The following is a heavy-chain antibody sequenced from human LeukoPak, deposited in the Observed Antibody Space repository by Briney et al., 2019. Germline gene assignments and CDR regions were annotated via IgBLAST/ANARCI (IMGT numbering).Heavy chain of an antibody. CDR1: GYTFTGYY. Sequence: EASVKVSCTASGYTFTGYYMHWVRQAPGQGLEWMGWINPNSGGTNYAQKFQGWVTMTRDTSISTAYMELSRLRSDDTAVYYCARGYYDSSGYFSAEYYFDYWGQGTLVTVSS. D-gene: IGHD3-22*01. CDR2: INPNSGGT. CDR3: ARGYYDSSGYFSAEYYFDY. J-gene: IGHJ4*02. V-gene: IGHV1-2*04.